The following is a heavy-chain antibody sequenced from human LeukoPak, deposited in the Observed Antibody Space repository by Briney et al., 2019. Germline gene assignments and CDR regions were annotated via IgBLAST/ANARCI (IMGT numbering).Heavy chain of an antibody. CDR1: GFTFSSYE. V-gene: IGHV3-48*03. D-gene: IGHD2/OR15-2a*01. Sequence: GGSLRLSCAASGFTFSSYEMNWVRQAPGKGLEWVSYISSSGSTIYYADSVKGRFTISRDNAKNSLYLQMNSLRAEDTAVYHCGSFGVIWEIDYWGQGTLVTVSS. CDR3: GSFGVIWEIDY. J-gene: IGHJ4*02. CDR2: ISSSGSTI.